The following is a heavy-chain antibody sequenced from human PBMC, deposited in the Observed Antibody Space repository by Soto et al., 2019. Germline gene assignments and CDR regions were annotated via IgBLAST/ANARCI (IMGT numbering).Heavy chain of an antibody. CDR3: AREGCTNGVCYDTAFDI. J-gene: IGHJ3*02. Sequence: ASVKVSCKASGYTFSTYAIHWVRQAPGQRLEWVAWINGGNGNTKHSQRFQGRVTITRDTSASTAYMELNSLKSEDTAVYYCAREGCTNGVCYDTAFDIWGQGTLVTVSS. CDR2: INGGNGNT. V-gene: IGHV1-3*01. D-gene: IGHD2-8*01. CDR1: GYTFSTYA.